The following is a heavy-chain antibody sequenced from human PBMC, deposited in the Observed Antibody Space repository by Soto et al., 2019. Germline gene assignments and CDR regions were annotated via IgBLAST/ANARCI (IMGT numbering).Heavy chain of an antibody. J-gene: IGHJ5*02. CDR1: GASIRSYH. D-gene: IGHD3-16*01. Sequence: QVQLQESGPGLVKPSETLSLTCAVSGASIRSYHWSWIRQPAGQGLEWIGRMQHTGNTNYNPSLKSRVTMSVDTSKNQISLKMPSVTAADTAVYFCAKDVSSRRWFDPWGQGILVIVSS. CDR3: AKDVSSRRWFDP. V-gene: IGHV4-4*07. CDR2: MQHTGNT.